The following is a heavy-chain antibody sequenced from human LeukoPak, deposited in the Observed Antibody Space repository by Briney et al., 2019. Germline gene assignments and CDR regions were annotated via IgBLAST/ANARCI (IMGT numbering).Heavy chain of an antibody. D-gene: IGHD2-21*02. Sequence: ASVKVSCKASGYTFTNYYVXXXXXAPXXGXXXXXXXXXSXGXXSYXXXVXXXXXXXXXXSTSXVYMELSSLRSEDTAVYYCARGFGGGDFLGAFDIWGQGTMVTVSS. J-gene: IGHJ3*02. CDR1: GYTFTNYY. CDR3: ARGFGGGDFLGAFDI. CDR2: XXXSXGXX. V-gene: IGHV1-46*01.